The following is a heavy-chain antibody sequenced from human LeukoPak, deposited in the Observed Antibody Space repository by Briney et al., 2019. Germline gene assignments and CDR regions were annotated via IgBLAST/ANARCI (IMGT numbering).Heavy chain of an antibody. D-gene: IGHD3-10*01. J-gene: IGHJ3*02. CDR3: ARAGKIMITMVRGALASRDAFDI. CDR2: INPNSGNT. V-gene: IGHV1-2*02. Sequence: ASVKVSCKASGYTLTGSYMHWVRQAPGQGLEWMGWINPNSGNTNYAPKFQGRVTMTRDTSIGTAYMELNRLTSDDTAVYYCARAGKIMITMVRGALASRDAFDIWGQGTMVTVSS. CDR1: GYTLTGSY.